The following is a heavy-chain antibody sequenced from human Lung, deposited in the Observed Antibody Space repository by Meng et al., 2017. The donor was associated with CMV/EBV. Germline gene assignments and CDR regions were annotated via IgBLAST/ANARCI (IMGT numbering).Heavy chain of an antibody. V-gene: IGHV4-34*01. CDR1: GGSFSGYY. CDR2: INHSGRT. J-gene: IGHJ4*02. CDR3: ASRRY. Sequence: GSLRLSCAVYGGSFSGYYWSWIRQPPGKGLEWIGEINHSGRTNYNPSLKSRVTISVDTSKNQFSLKLSSVTAADTAVYYCASRRYWGQGTLVTSPQ.